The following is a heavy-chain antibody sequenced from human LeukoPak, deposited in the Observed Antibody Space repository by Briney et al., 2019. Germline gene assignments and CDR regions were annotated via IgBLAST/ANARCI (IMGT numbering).Heavy chain of an antibody. CDR2: INHSGST. V-gene: IGHV4-34*01. J-gene: IGHJ6*03. D-gene: IGHD3-22*01. Sequence: SETLSLSCAVYGGSFSGYYWSWIRQPPGKGLEWIGEINHSGSTNYNPSLKSRVTISVDTSKNQFSLKLSSVTAADTAVYYCARETRYYYDSSGYYRNYYYYMDVWGKGTTVTVSS. CDR3: ARETRYYYDSSGYYRNYYYYMDV. CDR1: GGSFSGYY.